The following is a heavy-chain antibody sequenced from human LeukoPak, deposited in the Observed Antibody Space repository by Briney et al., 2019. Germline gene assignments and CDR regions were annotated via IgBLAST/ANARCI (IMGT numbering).Heavy chain of an antibody. J-gene: IGHJ4*02. V-gene: IGHV4-34*01. CDR1: GGSFSGYY. D-gene: IGHD3-3*01. Sequence: PSETLSLTCAVYGGSFSGYYWSWIRQPPGKGLEWIGEINHSGSTNYNPSLKTRVTISVDTSKNQFSLKLSSVTAADTAVYYCVRSDDFWSSYYGYWGQGTLVTVSS. CDR3: VRSDDFWSSYYGY. CDR2: INHSGST.